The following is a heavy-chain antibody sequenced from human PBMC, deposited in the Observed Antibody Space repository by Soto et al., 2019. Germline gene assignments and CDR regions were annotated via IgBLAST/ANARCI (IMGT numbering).Heavy chain of an antibody. Sequence: QVQLVQSGAEAKKPGSSVKVSCQASGGTFSSYPITWVRQAPGQGLEWMGGIIPIFGAPNYAQKFQGRVTITADDSPSTAYMELSGLGSEDTAVYYCARGPSGWPFDSWGQGTLVTVSS. V-gene: IGHV1-69*12. J-gene: IGHJ4*02. D-gene: IGHD6-19*01. CDR3: ARGPSGWPFDS. CDR2: IIPIFGAP. CDR1: GGTFSSYP.